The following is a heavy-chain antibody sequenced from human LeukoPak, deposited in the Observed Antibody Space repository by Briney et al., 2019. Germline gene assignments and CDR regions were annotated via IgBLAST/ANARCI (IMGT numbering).Heavy chain of an antibody. Sequence: PSETLSLTRTVSGGSISSSSYYWGWIRQPPGKGLEWIGSIYYSGSTYYNPSLKSRVTISVDTSKNQFSLKLSSVTAADTAVYYCASMATTGWGQGTLVTVSS. J-gene: IGHJ4*02. D-gene: IGHD5-24*01. CDR2: IYYSGST. CDR3: ASMATTG. V-gene: IGHV4-39*07. CDR1: GGSISSSSYY.